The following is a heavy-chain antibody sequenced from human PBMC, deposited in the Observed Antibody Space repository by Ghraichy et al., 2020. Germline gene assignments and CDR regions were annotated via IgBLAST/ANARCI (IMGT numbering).Heavy chain of an antibody. D-gene: IGHD3-16*01. J-gene: IGHJ4*02. CDR1: GITFTNYE. CDR2: INSGGTDT. CDR3: ARGGNFFSY. V-gene: IGHV3-48*03. Sequence: GESLNISCAVSGITFTNYEFSWVRQAPGKGLEWVSYINSGGTDTDYGDSVKGRFTISRDNAKKSLYLQMNSLRAEDTAVYYCARGGNFFSYWGQGALVTVSS.